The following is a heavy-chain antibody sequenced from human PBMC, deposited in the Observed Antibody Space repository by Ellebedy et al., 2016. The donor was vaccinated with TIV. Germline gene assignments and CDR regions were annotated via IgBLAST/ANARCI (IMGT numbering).Heavy chain of an antibody. J-gene: IGHJ3*01. CDR3: AKDQVGGDGRWVFDL. CDR2: IKQDGSEK. V-gene: IGHV3-7*03. Sequence: GESLKISCAASGFTFSSYWMSSVRQAPGKGLEWVANIKQDGSEKYYVDSVKGRFTISRDNAKNTMYLQMNSLRAEDTAIYYCAKDQVGGDGRWVFDLWGQGTMVTVSS. D-gene: IGHD3-16*01. CDR1: GFTFSSYW.